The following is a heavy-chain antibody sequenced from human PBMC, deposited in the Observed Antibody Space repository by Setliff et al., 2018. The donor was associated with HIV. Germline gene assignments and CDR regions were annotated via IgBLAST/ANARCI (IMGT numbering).Heavy chain of an antibody. CDR3: ARSMYYYDSSGGYYSLDY. V-gene: IGHV4-30-4*08. D-gene: IGHD3-22*01. Sequence: PSETLSLTCTVSGGSISSGDYYWSWIRQPPGKGLEWIGYIYYSGSTYYNPSLKSRVTISVDTSKNQFSLKLSSVTAADTAVYYCARSMYYYDSSGGYYSLDYWGQGTLVTVSS. J-gene: IGHJ4*02. CDR2: IYYSGST. CDR1: GGSISSGDYY.